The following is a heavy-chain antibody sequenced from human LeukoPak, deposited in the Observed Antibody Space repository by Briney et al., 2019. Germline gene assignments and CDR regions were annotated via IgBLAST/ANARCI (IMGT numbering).Heavy chain of an antibody. CDR1: GFTFSSYA. J-gene: IGHJ4*02. V-gene: IGHV3-23*01. D-gene: IGHD6-19*01. CDR2: ISGSGGST. Sequence: GSLRLSCAASGFTFSSYAMSWVRQAPGKGLEWVSAISGSGGSTYYADSVKGRFTISRDNSKNTLYLQMNSLRAEDTAVYYCAKGQQWLGDFDYWGQGTLVTVSS. CDR3: AKGQQWLGDFDY.